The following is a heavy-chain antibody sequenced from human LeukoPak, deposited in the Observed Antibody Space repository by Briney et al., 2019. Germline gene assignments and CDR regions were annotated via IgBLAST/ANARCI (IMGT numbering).Heavy chain of an antibody. J-gene: IGHJ4*02. CDR3: ARERGSTGTNY. V-gene: IGHV4-59*12. CDR1: GGSISSYY. Sequence: SETLSLTCTVSGGSISSYYWSWIRQPPGKGLEWIGYIYYSGSTNYNPSLKSRVTISVDRSKNQFSLKLSSVTAADTAVYYCARERGSTGTNYWGQGTLVTVSS. D-gene: IGHD1-1*01. CDR2: IYYSGST.